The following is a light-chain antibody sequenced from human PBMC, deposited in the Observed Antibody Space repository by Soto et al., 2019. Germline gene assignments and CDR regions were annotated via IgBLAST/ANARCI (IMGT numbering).Light chain of an antibody. CDR3: QQYNNWPRT. CDR1: QSVSSN. Sequence: EIVMTQSPATLSVSPGERATLSCRASQSVSSNLAWYQQKPGQAPRLLIYGASTRATGIPARFSGSGPGTEFTLTIRSMQSEDFAVYSCQQYNNWPRTFGQGTKVDIK. CDR2: GAS. J-gene: IGKJ1*01. V-gene: IGKV3-15*01.